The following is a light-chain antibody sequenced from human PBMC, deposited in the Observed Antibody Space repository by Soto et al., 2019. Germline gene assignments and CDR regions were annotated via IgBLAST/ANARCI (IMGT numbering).Light chain of an antibody. V-gene: IGLV3-21*04. CDR1: NIGSTS. Sequence: SYELPQPPSVSVAPGKTARITCGGNNIGSTSVHWYQQKPGQAPVLVIYYDSDRPSGIPERFSGSNSGNTATLTISRVEAGDEADYYCQVWDSSSDHRVFGGGTKLTVL. CDR2: YDS. J-gene: IGLJ2*01. CDR3: QVWDSSSDHRV.